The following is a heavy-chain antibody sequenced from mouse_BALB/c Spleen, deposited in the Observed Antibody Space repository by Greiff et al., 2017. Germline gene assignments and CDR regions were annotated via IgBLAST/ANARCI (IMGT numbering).Heavy chain of an antibody. V-gene: IGHV1-7*01. CDR3: ARFLYDYGLFAY. Sequence: VKLVESGAELAKPGASVKMSCKASGYTFTSYWMHWVKQRPGQGLEWIGYINPSTGYTEYNQKFKDKATLTADKSSSTAYMQLSSLTSEDSAVYYCARFLYDYGLFAYWGQGTLVTVSA. D-gene: IGHD2-4*01. CDR1: GYTFTSYW. CDR2: INPSTGYT. J-gene: IGHJ3*01.